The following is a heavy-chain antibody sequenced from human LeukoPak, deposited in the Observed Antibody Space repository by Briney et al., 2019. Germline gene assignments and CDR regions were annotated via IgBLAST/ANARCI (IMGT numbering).Heavy chain of an antibody. Sequence: QSGGSLRLSCAASGFTFSSYSMNWVRQAPGKGRGWVSYISSSSSTIYYADSVKGRFTISRDNAKNSLYLQMNSLRAEDTAVYYCAREANSGYDPYYFDYWGQGTLVTVSS. V-gene: IGHV3-48*01. D-gene: IGHD5-12*01. CDR3: AREANSGYDPYYFDY. J-gene: IGHJ4*02. CDR2: ISSSSSTI. CDR1: GFTFSSYS.